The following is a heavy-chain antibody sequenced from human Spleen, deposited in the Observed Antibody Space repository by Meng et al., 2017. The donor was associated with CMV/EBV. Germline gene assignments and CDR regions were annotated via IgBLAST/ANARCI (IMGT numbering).Heavy chain of an antibody. D-gene: IGHD3-22*01. CDR2: IYYSGST. V-gene: IGHV4-31*02. J-gene: IGHJ5*02. CDR1: RCCYY. CDR3: ARAPRSSVYDSSGYGLAFDP. Sequence: RCCYYWRWIRQHPGKGLEWIGYIYYSGSTYYTPSLKSRVTISVDTSKNQFSLKLSSVTAADTAVYYCARAPRSSVYDSSGYGLAFDPWGQGTLVTVSS.